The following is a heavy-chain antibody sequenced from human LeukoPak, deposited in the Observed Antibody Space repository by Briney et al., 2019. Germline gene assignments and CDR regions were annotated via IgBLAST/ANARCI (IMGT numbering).Heavy chain of an antibody. V-gene: IGHV3-30*04. Sequence: PGRSLRLSCAASGFTLTGYAMHWVRQAPGKGLEWVAVISYDASSEYYADSVKGRFTISRDNSKNTLYLQMSSLRAEDTAVYYCAKAINWNYFDYWGQGTLVTVSS. CDR2: ISYDASSE. CDR1: GFTLTGYA. CDR3: AKAINWNYFDY. D-gene: IGHD1-20*01. J-gene: IGHJ4*02.